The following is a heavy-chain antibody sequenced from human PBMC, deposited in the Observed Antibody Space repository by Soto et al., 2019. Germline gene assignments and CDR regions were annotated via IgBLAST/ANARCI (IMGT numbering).Heavy chain of an antibody. CDR2: VYYSGST. D-gene: IGHD3-10*01. CDR1: GGSISSGGYY. J-gene: IGHJ4*02. V-gene: IGHV4-31*03. CDR3: ARGVTMVRGVIHTPYFDY. Sequence: QVQLQESGPGLVKPSQTLSLTCTVSGGSISSGGYYWSWIRQHPGKGLEWIGYVYYSGSTYYNPSLKSRVTISVDTSKNQFSLKLSSVTAADTAVYYCARGVTMVRGVIHTPYFDYWGQGTLVTVSS.